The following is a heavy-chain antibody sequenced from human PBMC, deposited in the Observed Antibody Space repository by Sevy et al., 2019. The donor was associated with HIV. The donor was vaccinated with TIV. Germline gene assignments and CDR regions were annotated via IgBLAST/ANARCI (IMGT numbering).Heavy chain of an antibody. Sequence: GGSLRLSCAASGLTFSRYAMNWVRQAPGKGLEWVSSISGSGGSGDKTNYADSVKGRFTISRDDSKNSLYLQLNSLRAEDTAIYYCARKYDSSGYFDYWGQGTLVTVSS. CDR2: ISGSGGSGDKT. J-gene: IGHJ4*02. CDR3: ARKYDSSGYFDY. D-gene: IGHD3-22*01. CDR1: GLTFSRYA. V-gene: IGHV3-23*01.